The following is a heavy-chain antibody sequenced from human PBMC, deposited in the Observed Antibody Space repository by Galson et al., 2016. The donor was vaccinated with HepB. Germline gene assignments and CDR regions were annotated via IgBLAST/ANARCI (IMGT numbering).Heavy chain of an antibody. Sequence: SLRLSCAASGFTFSSYAMSWVRQAPGKGLEWVSTINGGDSGGSTYYADSVKGRFTISRDNSKSTLYVEMNSLRSEDTAVYYYAKGRGTTVTPNDYWGQGTLVTVSS. CDR2: INGGDSGGST. J-gene: IGHJ4*02. V-gene: IGHV3-23*01. D-gene: IGHD4-17*01. CDR1: GFTFSSYA. CDR3: AKGRGTTVTPNDY.